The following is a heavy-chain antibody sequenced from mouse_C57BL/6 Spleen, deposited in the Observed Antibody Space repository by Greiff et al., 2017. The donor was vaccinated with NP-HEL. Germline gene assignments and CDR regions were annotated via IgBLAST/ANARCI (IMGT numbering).Heavy chain of an antibody. Sequence: EVQLQQSGPVLVKPGASVKMSCKASGYTFTDYYMNWVKQSHGKSLEWIGVINPYNGGTSYNQKFKGKATLTVDKSSSTAYMELNSLTSEDSAVYYCARGGGYGPYAMDYWGQGTSVTVSS. CDR1: GYTFTDYY. CDR3: ARGGGYGPYAMDY. CDR2: INPYNGGT. J-gene: IGHJ4*01. D-gene: IGHD1-1*01. V-gene: IGHV1-19*01.